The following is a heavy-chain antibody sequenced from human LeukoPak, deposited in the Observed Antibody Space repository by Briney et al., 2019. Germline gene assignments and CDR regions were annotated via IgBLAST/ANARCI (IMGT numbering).Heavy chain of an antibody. CDR2: ISSSGSTI. Sequence: GSLRLSCAASGFTFSSYEMNWVRQAPGKGLEWVSYISSSGSTIYYADSVKGRFTISRDNAKNSLYLQMNSLRAEDTAVYYCAREKMDIVATIRRSSDFYYYYYMDVWGKGTTVTVSS. CDR3: AREKMDIVATIRRSSDFYYYYYMDV. D-gene: IGHD5-12*01. V-gene: IGHV3-48*03. J-gene: IGHJ6*03. CDR1: GFTFSSYE.